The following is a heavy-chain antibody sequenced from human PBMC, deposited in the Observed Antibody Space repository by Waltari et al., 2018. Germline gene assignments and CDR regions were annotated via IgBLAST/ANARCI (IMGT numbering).Heavy chain of an antibody. D-gene: IGHD5-12*01. Sequence: VQLVQSGAEVKKPGESLKISCKGSGYSFTSYWIGWVRQMPGKGLEGMWIISPCDSYTRYSPSFQGQVTISADKSISTAYLQWSSLKASDTAMYYCARRGWLRFDNDAFDIWGQGTMVTVSS. V-gene: IGHV5-51*03. CDR3: ARRGWLRFDNDAFDI. CDR2: ISPCDSYT. CDR1: GYSFTSYW. J-gene: IGHJ3*02.